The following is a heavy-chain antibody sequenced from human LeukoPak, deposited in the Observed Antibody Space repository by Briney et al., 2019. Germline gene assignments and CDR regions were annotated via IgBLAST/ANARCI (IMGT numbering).Heavy chain of an antibody. D-gene: IGHD3-3*01. CDR1: GYTFIAYY. Sequence: ASVNASCKASGYTFIAYYIHWVRQAPGQGLEWMGRINPNTGGTLYAQKFQGRVTMTRDTSISTAYMELSRLRSDDTAVYYCARLTYYDFWSGYNYAFDIWGQGAMVTVSP. CDR2: INPNTGGT. J-gene: IGHJ3*02. CDR3: ARLTYYDFWSGYNYAFDI. V-gene: IGHV1-2*06.